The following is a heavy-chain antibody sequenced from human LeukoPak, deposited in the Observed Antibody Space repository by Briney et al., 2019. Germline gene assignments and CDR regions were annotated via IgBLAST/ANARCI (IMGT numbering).Heavy chain of an antibody. CDR3: ASSIGGTISSSSPLYY. V-gene: IGHV4-59*01. CDR1: GGSISSYY. J-gene: IGHJ4*02. CDR2: IYYSGST. Sequence: SETLSLTRTVSGGSISSYYWSWIRQPPGKGLEWIGYIYYSGSTNYNPSLKSRVTISVDTSKNQFSLKLSSVTAADTAVYYCASSIGGTISSSSPLYYWGQGTLVTVSS. D-gene: IGHD6-6*01.